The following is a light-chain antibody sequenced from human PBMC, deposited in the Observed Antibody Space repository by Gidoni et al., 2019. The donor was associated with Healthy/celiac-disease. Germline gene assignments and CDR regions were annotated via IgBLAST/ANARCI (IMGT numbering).Light chain of an antibody. CDR1: QRISSW. J-gene: IGKJ4*01. V-gene: IGKV1-5*03. CDR2: KAS. CDR3: QQYNSYSLT. Sequence: DIQMTQSPSTLSASVGDRVPITCRASQRISSWLAWYQQKPGKAPKLLIYKASSLESGVPSRFSGSGSGTEFTLTISSLQPDDFATYYCQQYNSYSLTFGGXTKVEIK.